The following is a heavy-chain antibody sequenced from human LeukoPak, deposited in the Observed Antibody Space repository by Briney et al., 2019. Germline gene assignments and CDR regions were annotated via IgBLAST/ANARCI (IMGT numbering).Heavy chain of an antibody. Sequence: SETLSLTCTVSGGSISSYYWSWIRQPAGKGLEWIGRIYTSGSTNYNPSLKSRVTMSVDTSKNQFSLKLSSVTAADTAVYYCARVGYSSGWYPSTYYYYMDVWGKGTTVTISS. J-gene: IGHJ6*03. CDR3: ARVGYSSGWYPSTYYYYMDV. D-gene: IGHD6-19*01. CDR1: GGSISSYY. CDR2: IYTSGST. V-gene: IGHV4-4*07.